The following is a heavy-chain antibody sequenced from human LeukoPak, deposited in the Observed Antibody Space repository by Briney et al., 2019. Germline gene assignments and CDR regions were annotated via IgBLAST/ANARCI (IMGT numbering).Heavy chain of an antibody. CDR1: GYTFTSYD. CDR3: ARVLVCSSTSCRGPLAY. J-gene: IGHJ4*02. Sequence: GASVKVSCKASGYTFTSYDINWVRQATGQGLEWMGWMNPNSGNTGYAQKFQGRVTMTRNTSISTSYMELGSLRSEETAMIYCARVLVCSSTSCRGPLAYWGQGTLVTVSS. CDR2: MNPNSGNT. D-gene: IGHD2-2*01. V-gene: IGHV1-8*01.